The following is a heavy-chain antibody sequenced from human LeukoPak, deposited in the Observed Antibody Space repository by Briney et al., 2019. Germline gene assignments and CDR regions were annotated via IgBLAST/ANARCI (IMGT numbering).Heavy chain of an antibody. CDR1: GFAFSSYW. V-gene: IGHV3-7*04. J-gene: IGHJ4*02. CDR2: IKQDGSEK. Sequence: GGSLRLSCAASGFAFSSYWMSWVRQAPGKGLEWVANIKQDGSEKYYVDSVKGRFTISRDNAKNSLYLQMNSLRAEDTAVYYCARDPHVLPFDYWGQGTLVTVSS. CDR3: ARDPHVLPFDY.